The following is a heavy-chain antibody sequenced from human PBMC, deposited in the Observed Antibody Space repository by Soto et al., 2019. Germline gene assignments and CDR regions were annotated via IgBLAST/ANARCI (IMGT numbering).Heavy chain of an antibody. CDR2: IFNRGST. Sequence: SETLSLTCSVSGVSVTSYYWNWIRQPAGKGLEWIGRIFNRGSTSYNPSLKSRVTVSLDTSKNQISLRLSSVAAADTAVYYCARDTGYSYGAYYDYWGQGTLVTVSS. V-gene: IGHV4-4*07. D-gene: IGHD5-18*01. CDR1: GVSVTSYY. CDR3: ARDTGYSYGAYYDY. J-gene: IGHJ4*02.